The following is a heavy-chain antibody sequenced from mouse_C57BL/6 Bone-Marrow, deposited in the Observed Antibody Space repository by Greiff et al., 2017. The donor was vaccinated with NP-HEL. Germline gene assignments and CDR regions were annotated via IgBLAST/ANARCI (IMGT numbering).Heavy chain of an antibody. V-gene: IGHV1-82*01. CDR1: GYAFSSSW. Sequence: PLQQSGPELVKPGASVKISCKASGYAFSSSWMNWVKQRPGKGLEWIGRIYPGDGDTNYNGKFKGKATLTADKSSSTAYMQLSSLTSEDSAVYFCARLIFPSHWGQGTTLTVSS. J-gene: IGHJ2*01. CDR3: ARLIFPSH. CDR2: IYPGDGDT.